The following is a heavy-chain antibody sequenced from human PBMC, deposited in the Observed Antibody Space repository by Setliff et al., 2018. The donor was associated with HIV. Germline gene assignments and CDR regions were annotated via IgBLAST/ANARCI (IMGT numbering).Heavy chain of an antibody. V-gene: IGHV3-23*01. Sequence: PGGSLRLSCAASGFTFSSYAMSWVRQAPGKGLDWVSAISGSAGSTYYADSVKGRFTISRDSSKSTLYLQMNSLRAEDTAVYYCAKAARDYYDSSGYYIGIDYWGRGTLVTVS. D-gene: IGHD3-22*01. CDR1: GFTFSSYA. CDR3: AKAARDYYDSSGYYIGIDY. CDR2: ISGSAGST. J-gene: IGHJ4*02.